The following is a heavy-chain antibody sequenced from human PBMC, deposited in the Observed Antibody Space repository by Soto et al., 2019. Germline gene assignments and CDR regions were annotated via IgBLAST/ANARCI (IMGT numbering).Heavy chain of an antibody. CDR1: GFTVSSNY. D-gene: IGHD3-3*01. CDR2: IYSGGST. CDR3: ARGEPYYDFWSGYPYYFDY. J-gene: IGHJ4*02. Sequence: GGSLRLSCAASGFTVSSNYMSWVRQAPGKGLEWVSVIYSGGSTYYADSVKGRFTISRDNSKNTLYLQMNSLRAEDTAVYYCARGEPYYDFWSGYPYYFDYWGQGTLVTVSS. V-gene: IGHV3-66*01.